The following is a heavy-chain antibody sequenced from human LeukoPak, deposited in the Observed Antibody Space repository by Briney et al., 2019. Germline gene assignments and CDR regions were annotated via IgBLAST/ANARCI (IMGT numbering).Heavy chain of an antibody. CDR2: SIYYSGTT. D-gene: IGHD2-8*02. CDR1: GASVSSNNW. Sequence: SETLSLTCAVSGASVSSNNWWAWVRQPPGKGLEWIGSSIYYSGTTYYNPSLKSRVTISVDTSKNQFSLKLSSVTAADTAVYYCARRRDYWVIDYWGQGTLVTVSS. V-gene: IGHV4-39*01. CDR3: ARRRDYWVIDY. J-gene: IGHJ4*02.